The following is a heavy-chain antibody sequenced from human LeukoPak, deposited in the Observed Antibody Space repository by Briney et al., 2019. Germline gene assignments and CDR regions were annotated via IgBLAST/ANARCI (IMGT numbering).Heavy chain of an antibody. V-gene: IGHV3-21*01. CDR2: ISSSSSYI. Sequence: GGSLRLSCAASGFTFSSYSMNWVRQAPGKGLEWVSSISSSSSYICYADSVKGRFTISRDNAKNSLYLQMNSLRAEDTAVYYCARAREEYYDFSAFDYWGQGTLVTVSS. CDR1: GFTFSSYS. CDR3: ARAREEYYDFSAFDY. D-gene: IGHD3-3*01. J-gene: IGHJ4*02.